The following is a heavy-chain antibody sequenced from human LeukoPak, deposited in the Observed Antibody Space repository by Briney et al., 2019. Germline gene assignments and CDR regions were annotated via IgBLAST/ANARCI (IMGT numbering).Heavy chain of an antibody. D-gene: IGHD1-14*01. CDR1: GFTFTSYW. Sequence: GGSLRLSCATSGFTFTSYWMHWVRQVAGKGLVWLARVDHGGSGTNYADSVKGRFTISRDNAKSTVYLQMNSSRVEDTAVYYCITDLGWGQGTLVTVSS. CDR3: ITDLG. J-gene: IGHJ4*02. V-gene: IGHV3-74*01. CDR2: VDHGGSGT.